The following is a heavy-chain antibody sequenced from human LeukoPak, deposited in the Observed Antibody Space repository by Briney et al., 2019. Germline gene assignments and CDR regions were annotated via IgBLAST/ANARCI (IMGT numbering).Heavy chain of an antibody. CDR2: ISYDGSNK. J-gene: IGHJ4*02. D-gene: IGHD3-22*01. CDR1: GFTFSSYG. Sequence: GGSLRLSCAASGFTFSSYGMHWVRQAPGKGLEWVAVISYDGSNKYYADSVKGRFTISRDNSKNTLYLQMNSLRAEDTAVYYCAKVPFMGYDSSGYVDYWGQGTLVTVSS. CDR3: AKVPFMGYDSSGYVDY. V-gene: IGHV3-30*18.